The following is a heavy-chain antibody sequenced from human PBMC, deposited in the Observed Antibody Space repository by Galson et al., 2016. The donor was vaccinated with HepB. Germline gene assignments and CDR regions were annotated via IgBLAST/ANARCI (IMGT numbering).Heavy chain of an antibody. Sequence: SLRLSCAASGFIFHNYAMHWVRQAPGKGLEWVAVISDDGCNKYYADSVTGRFTISRDHSKNTLYLQMNSLRAEDTAVFYCARDDFWTGPPSASFSFDYWGQGTLVTVPS. CDR1: GFIFHNYA. J-gene: IGHJ4*02. CDR2: ISDDGCNK. V-gene: IGHV3-30-3*01. D-gene: IGHD3/OR15-3a*01. CDR3: ARDDFWTGPPSASFSFDY.